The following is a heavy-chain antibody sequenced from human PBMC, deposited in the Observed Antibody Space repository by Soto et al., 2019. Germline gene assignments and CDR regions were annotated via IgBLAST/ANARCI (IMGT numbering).Heavy chain of an antibody. V-gene: IGHV2-5*02. CDR1: GFSLTTRGVG. CDR3: AHMAPGPLSFAY. J-gene: IGHJ4*02. CDR2: IYWDHDK. Sequence: QVTLKESGPTVMKPTQTLTLTCTFSGFSLTTRGVGVAWIRQPPGQALEWLAVIYWDHDKRYSPSLTDRLTITKDTSNNQVVLTLTNMDPVDTATYYCAHMAPGPLSFAYWGPGTPVTVSS.